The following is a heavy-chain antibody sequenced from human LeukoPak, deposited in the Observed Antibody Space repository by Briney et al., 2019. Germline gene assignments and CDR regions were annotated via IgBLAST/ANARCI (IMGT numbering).Heavy chain of an antibody. J-gene: IGHJ5*02. CDR3: AREYPYCSSTSCYDWFDP. V-gene: IGHV1-18*01. Sequence: ASVKVSCKASGYTFTSYGISWVRQAPGQGLEWMGWISVYNGNTNYAQKFQGRVTMTRDTSTSTVYMELSSLRSEDTAVYYCAREYPYCSSTSCYDWFDPWGQGTLVTVSS. CDR1: GYTFTSYG. CDR2: ISVYNGNT. D-gene: IGHD2-2*01.